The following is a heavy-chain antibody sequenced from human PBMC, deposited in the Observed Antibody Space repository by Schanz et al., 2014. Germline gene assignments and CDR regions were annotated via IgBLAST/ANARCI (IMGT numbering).Heavy chain of an antibody. CDR1: GFTLSSYG. V-gene: IGHV3-33*08. D-gene: IGHD4-17*01. J-gene: IGHJ3*02. Sequence: QVRLVESGGGVVQPGRSLRLSCAASGFTLSSYGMHWVRQAPGKGLEWVAILWHEGSKKYYADSVKGRFTISRDNSKNTLDLQMNTLRADDTAVYYCARKMKLGVYGGKGHDSLDIWGQGTMVTVSS. CDR2: LWHEGSKK. CDR3: ARKMKLGVYGGKGHDSLDI.